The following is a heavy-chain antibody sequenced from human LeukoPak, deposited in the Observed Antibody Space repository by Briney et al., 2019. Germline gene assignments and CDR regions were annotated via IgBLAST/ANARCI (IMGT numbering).Heavy chain of an antibody. J-gene: IGHJ4*02. CDR3: ARSGSYYYLYFDF. Sequence: GGSLRLSCAASGFTFSNYAMHWVRQAPGKGLEYVSAISNNGGSTYYANSVRGRFTLSRDNSKNTLYLQVGSLRTEDMAVYYCARSGSYYYLYFDFWGQGTLVTVSS. CDR1: GFTFSNYA. CDR2: ISNNGGST. V-gene: IGHV3-64*01. D-gene: IGHD1-26*01.